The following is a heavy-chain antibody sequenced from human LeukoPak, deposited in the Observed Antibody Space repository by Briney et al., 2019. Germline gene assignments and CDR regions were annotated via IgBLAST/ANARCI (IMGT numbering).Heavy chain of an antibody. Sequence: ASVKVSCKXSGGTFSSYTISWVRQAPGQGLEWMGRIIPILGIANYAQKFQGRVTITADKSTSTAYMELSSLRSEDTAVYYCARGGNSDYYYYMDVWGKGTTVTVSS. CDR1: GGTFSSYT. CDR2: IIPILGIA. J-gene: IGHJ6*03. D-gene: IGHD4-23*01. V-gene: IGHV1-69*02. CDR3: ARGGNSDYYYYMDV.